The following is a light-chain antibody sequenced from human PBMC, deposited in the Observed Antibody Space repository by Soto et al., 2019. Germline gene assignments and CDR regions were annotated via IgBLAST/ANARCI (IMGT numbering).Light chain of an antibody. V-gene: IGLV1-40*01. CDR2: ANT. J-gene: IGLJ3*02. CDR1: SSNIGAGYD. CDR3: QSSDSSLSGWV. Sequence: QSVLTQPPSVSGAPGQMVTISCTGSSSNIGAGYDVHWYQQFPRTAPQLLIYANTNRPSGVPDRFSGSKSGTSASLAITGLQAEDEADYYCQSSDSSLSGWVFGGGTKLTVL.